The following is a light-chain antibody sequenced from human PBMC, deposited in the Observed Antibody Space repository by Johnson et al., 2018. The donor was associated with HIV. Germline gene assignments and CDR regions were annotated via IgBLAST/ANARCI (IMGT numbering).Light chain of an antibody. V-gene: IGLV1-51*01. CDR3: GTWDSSLSVGGV. CDR2: DNN. J-gene: IGLJ1*01. Sequence: QSVLTQPPSVSAAPGQKVTVSCSGSSSNIGSNDVSWYQQLPGTAPKLLIYDNNKRPSGISDRFSGSKSGPSAPRGIPGLQPAAEGDYYCGTWDSSLSVGGVFGTGTKVTVL. CDR1: SSNIGSND.